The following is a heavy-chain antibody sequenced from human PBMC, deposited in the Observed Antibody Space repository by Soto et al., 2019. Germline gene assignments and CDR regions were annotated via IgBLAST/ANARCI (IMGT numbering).Heavy chain of an antibody. CDR1: GFTFSSYA. CDR2: ISYDGSNK. V-gene: IGHV3-30-3*01. D-gene: IGHD6-6*01. Sequence: GGSLRLSCAASGFTFSSYAMHWVRQAPGKGLEWMAVISYDGSNKYYADSVKGRFTISRDNSKNTLYLQMNSLRAEDTAVYYCARDPGLSSSSPYFDYWGQGTLVTVSS. J-gene: IGHJ4*02. CDR3: ARDPGLSSSSPYFDY.